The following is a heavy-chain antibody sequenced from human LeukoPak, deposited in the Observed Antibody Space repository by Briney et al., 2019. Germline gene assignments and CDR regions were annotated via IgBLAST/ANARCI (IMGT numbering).Heavy chain of an antibody. CDR3: ARLSIEWEAFDF. J-gene: IGHJ3*01. V-gene: IGHV1-46*01. CDR2: LSPSGGGT. CDR1: GYRITDSY. D-gene: IGHD1-26*01. Sequence: ASVKVSCKASGYRITDSYIHWVRQAPGQRLEWMGILSPSGGGTRYAETFQERLVLTRDTSANTVYMQLSSLTSEDTAIYYCARLSIEWEAFDFWGQGTMVTVSS.